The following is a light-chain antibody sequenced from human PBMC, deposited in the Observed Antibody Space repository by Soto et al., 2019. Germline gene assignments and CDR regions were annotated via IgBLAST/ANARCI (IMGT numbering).Light chain of an antibody. CDR1: QSVSSSY. CDR2: GAT. J-gene: IGKJ2*01. Sequence: EIVLTQSPGTLSLSPEERATLSCKASQSVSSSYLAWYQQKPGQAPRVLIYGATTRATGIPDRFSGSGSGTDFTLTISRLEPADSATYYCQQYDDSHYTFGQGTKLEIK. CDR3: QQYDDSHYT. V-gene: IGKV3-20*01.